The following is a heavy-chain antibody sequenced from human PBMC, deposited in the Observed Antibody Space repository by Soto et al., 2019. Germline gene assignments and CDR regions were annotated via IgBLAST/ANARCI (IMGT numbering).Heavy chain of an antibody. CDR2: IIPILGIA. D-gene: IGHD2-15*01. Sequence: GASVKVSCKASGGTFSSYTISWVRQAPGQGLEWMGRIIPILGIANYAQKFQGRVTITADKSTSTAYMELSSPRSEDTAVYYCAASGTLVVAATLDYWGQGTLVTVSS. CDR3: AASGTLVVAATLDY. V-gene: IGHV1-69*02. CDR1: GGTFSSYT. J-gene: IGHJ4*02.